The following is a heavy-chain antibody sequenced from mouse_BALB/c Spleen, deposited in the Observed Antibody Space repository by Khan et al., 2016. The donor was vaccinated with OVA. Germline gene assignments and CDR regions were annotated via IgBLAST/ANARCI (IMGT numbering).Heavy chain of an antibody. V-gene: IGHV2-6-1*01. CDR1: GFSLTNYG. D-gene: IGHD1-1*02. CDR2: MWSDGST. J-gene: IGHJ4*01. Sequence: VELVESGPGLVAPSQSLSITCTISGFSLTNYGVHWVRQPPGKGLEWLVLMWSDGSTTYNSALKSRLTISKDNSKSQVFLQMNSLQTDDTAMYCCARQPYYHYNVMDYWGQGTSVTVSA. CDR3: ARQPYYHYNVMDY.